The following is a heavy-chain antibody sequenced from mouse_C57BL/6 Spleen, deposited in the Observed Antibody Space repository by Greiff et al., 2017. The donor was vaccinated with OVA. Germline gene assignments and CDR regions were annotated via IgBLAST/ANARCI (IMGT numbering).Heavy chain of an antibody. CDR1: GFTFSSYA. J-gene: IGHJ3*01. CDR2: ISDGGSYT. CDR3: ARLGRSFAY. V-gene: IGHV5-4*03. D-gene: IGHD3-1*01. Sequence: EVKVVESGGGLVKPGGSLKLSCAASGFTFSSYAMSWVRQTPEKRLEWVATISDGGSYTYYPDNVKGRFTISRDNAKNNLYLQMSHLKSEDTAMYYCARLGRSFAYWGQGTLVTVAA.